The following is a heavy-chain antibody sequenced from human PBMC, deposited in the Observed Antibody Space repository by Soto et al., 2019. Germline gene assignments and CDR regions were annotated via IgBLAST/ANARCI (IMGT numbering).Heavy chain of an antibody. CDR3: ARDNWNDVDGYYYGMDV. CDR2: IYYSGST. V-gene: IGHV4-39*02. CDR1: GRSISSSRYY. J-gene: IGHJ6*02. Sequence: SETLSLTCTVSGRSISSSRYYWGWIRQPPGKGLEWIGSIYYSGSTYYNPSLKSRVTISVDTSKNQFSLKLSSVTAADTAVYYCARDNWNDVDGYYYGMDVWGQGTTVT. D-gene: IGHD1-20*01.